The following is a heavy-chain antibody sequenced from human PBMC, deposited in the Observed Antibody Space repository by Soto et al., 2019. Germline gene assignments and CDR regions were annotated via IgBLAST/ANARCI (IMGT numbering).Heavy chain of an antibody. CDR1: GFTFSSYA. V-gene: IGHV3-30-3*01. J-gene: IGHJ4*02. D-gene: IGHD7-27*01. Sequence: PGGSLRLSCAASGFTFSSYAMHWVRQAPGKGLEWVAVISYDGSNKYYADSVKGRFTISRDNSKNTLYLQMNSLRAEDTAVYYCAIETSGDYPAYYFDDWGQGTLVTAPQ. CDR3: AIETSGDYPAYYFDD. CDR2: ISYDGSNK.